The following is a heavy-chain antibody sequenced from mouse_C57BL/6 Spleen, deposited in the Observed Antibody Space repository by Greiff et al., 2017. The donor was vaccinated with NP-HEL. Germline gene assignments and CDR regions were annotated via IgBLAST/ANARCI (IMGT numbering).Heavy chain of an antibody. Sequence: QVQLKESGAELVKPGASVKISCKASGYAYSSYWMNWVKQRPGKGLEWIGQIYPGDGDTNYNGKFKGKATLTADKSSSTAYMQLSSLTSEDAAVYFWARRVFTTAVEGYFDYWGQGTTLTVSS. CDR2: IYPGDGDT. V-gene: IGHV1-80*01. CDR1: GYAYSSYW. CDR3: ARRVFTTAVEGYFDY. D-gene: IGHD1-1*01. J-gene: IGHJ2*01.